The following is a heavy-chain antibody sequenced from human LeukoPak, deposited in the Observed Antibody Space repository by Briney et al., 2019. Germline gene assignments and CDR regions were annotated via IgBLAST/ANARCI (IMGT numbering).Heavy chain of an antibody. J-gene: IGHJ4*02. CDR1: GGTFSSYA. D-gene: IGHD5-12*01. Sequence: EASVKVSCKASGGTFSSYAISWVRQAPGQGLEWMGGIIPIFATTNYEQKFQGSVTFTADKSTSTAYMELSSLISEDTAVYYCWKFGGYEERGDDYWGQGTLVTVSS. CDR3: WKFGGYEERGDDY. V-gene: IGHV1-69*06. CDR2: IIPIFATT.